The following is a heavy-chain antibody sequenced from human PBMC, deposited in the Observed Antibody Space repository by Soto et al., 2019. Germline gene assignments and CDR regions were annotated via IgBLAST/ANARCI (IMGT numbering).Heavy chain of an antibody. CDR3: ARGGGVGVAGSAAFDM. D-gene: IGHD3-3*01. Sequence: QLHLVQSGAVVKKPGASVTVSCSASGYPVTAYYMHWVRQAPGRGLEWMGGINPATGAAKYTQTFQGRVTLTRDTSTSTVFMELSGPTSGDPAVFYCARGGGVGVAGSAAFDMWGQGTLVTVSS. V-gene: IGHV1-2*02. CDR2: INPATGAA. J-gene: IGHJ3*02. CDR1: GYPVTAYY.